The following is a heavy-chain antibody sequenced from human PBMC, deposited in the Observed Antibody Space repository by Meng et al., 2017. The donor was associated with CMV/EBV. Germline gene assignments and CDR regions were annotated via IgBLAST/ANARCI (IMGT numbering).Heavy chain of an antibody. CDR3: ARRCRGSTSCYYYYGMDV. V-gene: IGHV5-10-1*01. J-gene: IGHJ6*02. Sequence: YSFTSYWLSCVRQMPGKGLEWMGRIDPSDSYTNYSPSFQGHVTISADKSISTAYLQWSSLKASDTAMYYCARRCRGSTSCYYYYGMDVWGQGTTVTVSS. CDR2: IDPSDSYT. CDR1: YSFTSYW. D-gene: IGHD2-2*01.